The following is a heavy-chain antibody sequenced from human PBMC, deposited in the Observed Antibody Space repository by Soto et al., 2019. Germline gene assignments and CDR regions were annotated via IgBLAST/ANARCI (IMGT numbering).Heavy chain of an antibody. CDR1: GGTFSSYA. V-gene: IGHV1-69*12. CDR2: IIPIFGTA. J-gene: IGHJ6*02. Sequence: QVQLVQSGAEVKKPGSSVKVSCKASGGTFSSYAISWVRQAPGQGLEWMGGIIPIFGTANYAQKFQGRVTITAGESTSTAYMELSRLRSEDTSVYYCARLEDYKGGMDVWGQGTTVTVSS. CDR3: ARLEDYKGGMDV. D-gene: IGHD4-4*01.